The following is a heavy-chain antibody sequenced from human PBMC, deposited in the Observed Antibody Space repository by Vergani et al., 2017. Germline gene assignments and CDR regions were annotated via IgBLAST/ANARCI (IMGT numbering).Heavy chain of an antibody. D-gene: IGHD5-24*01. CDR3: GRGSDNYN. CDR1: EVSVSKYA. CDR2: IRGSGTDP. J-gene: IGHJ4*02. V-gene: IGHV3-23*01. Sequence: EMQLLESGGGLVQPGGSLRLSCVTSEVSVSKYAMSWVRQTPGKGLEWVSSIRGSGTDPHYTDSVKGRFTISRDNSKHTLFLQMHSLRPEDTAVYYCGRGSDNYNWGQGTLVTVSS.